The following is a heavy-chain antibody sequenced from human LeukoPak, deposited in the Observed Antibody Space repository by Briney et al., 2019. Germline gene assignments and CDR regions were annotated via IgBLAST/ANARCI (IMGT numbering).Heavy chain of an antibody. D-gene: IGHD4-17*01. CDR2: ISSSSYI. CDR1: GFTFSSYS. J-gene: IGHJ2*01. CDR3: ARDYGDYGYWYFDL. Sequence: GGSLRPSCAASGFTFSSYSMNWVRQAPGKGLEWVSSISSSSYIYYADSVKGRFTISRDNAKNSLYLQMNSLRAEDTAVYYCARDYGDYGYWYFDLWGRGTLVTVSS. V-gene: IGHV3-21*01.